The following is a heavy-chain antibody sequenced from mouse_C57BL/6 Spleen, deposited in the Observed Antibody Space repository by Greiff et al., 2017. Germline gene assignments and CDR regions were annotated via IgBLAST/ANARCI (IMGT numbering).Heavy chain of an antibody. J-gene: IGHJ2*01. CDR2: IDPENGDT. CDR1: GFNIKDDY. CDR3: TDKGVCSYLYFFDY. D-gene: IGHD1-1*01. V-gene: IGHV14-4*01. Sequence: VQLQQSGAELVRPGASVKLSCKASGFNIKDDYMHWVKQRPEQGLEWIGWIDPENGDTEYASQFQGKATLTADTSSNTAYLQLSSLTSEATAVYSATDKGVCSYLYFFDYWGQGTTLTVSS.